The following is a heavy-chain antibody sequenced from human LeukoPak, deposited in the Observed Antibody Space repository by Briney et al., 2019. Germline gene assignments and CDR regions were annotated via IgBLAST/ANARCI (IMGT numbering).Heavy chain of an antibody. CDR1: GYTFTSYD. V-gene: IGHV1-8*01. D-gene: IGHD3-22*01. CDR2: MNPNSGNT. CDR3: ARAMDSSGFYPFWY. J-gene: IGHJ4*02. Sequence: ASVKVSCKTSGYTFTSYDINWVRQATGQGLEWMGWMNPNSGNTGYAQKFQGRVTMTRNTSLSTAYIELSSLRSDDTAMYYCARAMDSSGFYPFWYWGQGTLVTVSS.